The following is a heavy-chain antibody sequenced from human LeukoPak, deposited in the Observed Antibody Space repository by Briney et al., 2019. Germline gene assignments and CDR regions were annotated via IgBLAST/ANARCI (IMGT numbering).Heavy chain of an antibody. Sequence: SSETLSLTCTLSGGSISSSNWWSWVRQPPGKGLEWIGEIYHSGSTNYNPSLKSRVTISVDKSKNQFSLKLSSVTAADTAVYYCARGLTTPRWFDPWGQGTLVTVSS. D-gene: IGHD1-14*01. J-gene: IGHJ5*02. CDR3: ARGLTTPRWFDP. CDR2: IYHSGST. V-gene: IGHV4-4*02. CDR1: GGSISSSNW.